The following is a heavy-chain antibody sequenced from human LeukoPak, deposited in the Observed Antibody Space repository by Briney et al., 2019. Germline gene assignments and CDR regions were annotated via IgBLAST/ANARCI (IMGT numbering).Heavy chain of an antibody. CDR1: GLTVSSSY. CDR3: ARNIHFAFDI. D-gene: IGHD2/OR15-2a*01. Sequence: PGGSLRLSCAASGLTVSSSYMSWVRQAPGKGLEWVSIIYNDGSTYYADSMKGRFNLPRDNSKNTLYLQVNSLRAEDTAMYYCARNIHFAFDIWGQGTMVTVSS. J-gene: IGHJ3*02. CDR2: IYNDGST. V-gene: IGHV3-53*01.